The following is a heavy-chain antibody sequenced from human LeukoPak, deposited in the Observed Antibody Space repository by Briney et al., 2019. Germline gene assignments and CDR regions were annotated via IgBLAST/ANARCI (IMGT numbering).Heavy chain of an antibody. CDR1: GGSISSSNW. Sequence: SGTLSLTCAVSGGSISSSNWWSWIRQPPGKGLEWIGEIFPSGSTNYNPSLKSRVTVSIDKSENQFSLKLSSVTAADTAVYYCARDRAPWGQGTLVTVSS. CDR3: ARDRAP. J-gene: IGHJ4*02. V-gene: IGHV4-4*02. CDR2: IFPSGST.